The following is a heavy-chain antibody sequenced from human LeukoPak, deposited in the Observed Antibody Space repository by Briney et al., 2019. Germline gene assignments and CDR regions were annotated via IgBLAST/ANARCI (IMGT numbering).Heavy chain of an antibody. CDR1: GGSLSSYY. CDR2: ISYTGST. J-gene: IGHJ4*02. V-gene: IGHV4-59*01. D-gene: IGHD5-18*01. Sequence: PSETLSLTCTVSGGSLSSYYWSWIRRPPGKGLEWIGYISYTGSTNYNPSLKSRVTISVDTSKNQFSLKVSSVTAADTAVYYCARTLRGYSYGPFDYWGQGTLVSVPS. CDR3: ARTLRGYSYGPFDY.